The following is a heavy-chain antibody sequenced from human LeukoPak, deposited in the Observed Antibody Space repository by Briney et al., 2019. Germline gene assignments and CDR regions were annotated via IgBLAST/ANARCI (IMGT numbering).Heavy chain of an antibody. D-gene: IGHD1-7*01. V-gene: IGHV3-30*18. CDR1: GFTFSSYG. CDR2: ISYDGSNK. J-gene: IGHJ5*02. Sequence: GGSLRLSCAASGFTFSSYGMHWVRQAPGKGLEWVAVISYDGSNKYYADSVKGRFTISRDNAKNSLYLQMNSLRAEDMALYYCAKGALITGTGEGEDWFDPWGQGTLVTVSS. CDR3: AKGALITGTGEGEDWFDP.